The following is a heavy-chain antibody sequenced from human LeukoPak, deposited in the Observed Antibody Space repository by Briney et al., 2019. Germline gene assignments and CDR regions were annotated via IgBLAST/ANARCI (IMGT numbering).Heavy chain of an antibody. J-gene: IGHJ4*02. CDR1: GYSFTSYW. CDR3: AGGYCSGSGCAGYFDY. V-gene: IGHV5-51*01. CDR2: IYPGDSDT. Sequence: GESLKISCKGSGYSFTSYWIGWVRQMPGKGLEWMGIIYPGDSDTRYSPSFQGQVTISADKSISTAYLQWSSLKASDTAMYYCAGGYCSGSGCAGYFDYWGQGTLVTVSS. D-gene: IGHD2-15*01.